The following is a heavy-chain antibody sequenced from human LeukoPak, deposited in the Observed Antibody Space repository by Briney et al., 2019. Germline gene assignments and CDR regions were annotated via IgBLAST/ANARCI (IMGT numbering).Heavy chain of an antibody. CDR3: AREGTVYSIYDY. V-gene: IGHV4-31*03. CDR1: GGSISSGGYY. D-gene: IGHD2-8*01. CDR2: IYYSGST. J-gene: IGHJ4*02. Sequence: SQTLSLTCTVSGGSISSGGYYWSWIRQHPGKGLEWIGYIYYSGSTHYNPSLKSRVTISVDTSKNQFSLKLSSVTAADTAVYYCAREGTVYSIYDYWGQGTLVTVSS.